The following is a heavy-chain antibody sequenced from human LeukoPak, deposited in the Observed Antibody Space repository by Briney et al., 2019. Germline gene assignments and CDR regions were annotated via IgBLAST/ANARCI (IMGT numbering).Heavy chain of an antibody. CDR1: GYTFTTHD. CDR2: MNPNSGNT. D-gene: IGHD3-10*01. CDR3: ARVQRVKFPLKYYFDY. J-gene: IGHJ4*02. V-gene: IGHV1-8*01. Sequence: ASVKVSCKASGYTFTTHDLTWVRQATGQGLEWMGWMNPNSGNTGYAQKFQGRVTMTRSTSLSTAYMELSSLRSEDTAVYYCARVQRVKFPLKYYFDYWGQGTLVTVSS.